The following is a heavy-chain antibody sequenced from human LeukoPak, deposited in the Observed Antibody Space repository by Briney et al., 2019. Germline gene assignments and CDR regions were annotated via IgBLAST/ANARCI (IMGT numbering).Heavy chain of an antibody. V-gene: IGHV3-74*01. Sequence: PGGSLRLSCEASGFTLSTYWMHWVRQAPGKGLVWASRINSVGSSTTYADSVKGRFTISRDNAKNTLYLQMNSLRAEDTALYYCARGGSGAGNSFDYWGQGILVTVSS. CDR1: GFTLSTYW. CDR3: ARGGSGAGNSFDY. D-gene: IGHD2-8*02. CDR2: INSVGSST. J-gene: IGHJ4*02.